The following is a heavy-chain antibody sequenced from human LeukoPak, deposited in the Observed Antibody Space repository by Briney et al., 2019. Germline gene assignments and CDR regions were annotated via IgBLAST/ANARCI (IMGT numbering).Heavy chain of an antibody. J-gene: IGHJ4*02. V-gene: IGHV6-1*01. CDR3: ARVVGREVDY. D-gene: IGHD1-26*01. CDR2: TYYSSKSYN. Sequence: SQTLSLTCAVSGDSVSSNSAASNWIRQSPSRGLEWLGRTYYSSKSYNGYAVSVKSRITIKPDTSKNQFSLQLNSVTPDDTAVYYCARVVGREVDYWGEGTLLSVSS. CDR1: GDSVSSNSAA.